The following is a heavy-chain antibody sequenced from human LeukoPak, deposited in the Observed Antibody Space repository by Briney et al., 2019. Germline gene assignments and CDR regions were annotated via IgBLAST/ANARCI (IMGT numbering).Heavy chain of an antibody. J-gene: IGHJ4*02. CDR1: GFTFSSYS. V-gene: IGHV3-48*04. D-gene: IGHD4-11*01. CDR3: ARGNYPADY. Sequence: GGSLRLSCAASGFTFSSYSMNWVRQAPGKGLEWVSDISSGSSTIYYADSVKGRFTISRDNAKNSLYLQMNSLRAEDTALYYCARGNYPADYWGQGTLVTVSS. CDR2: ISSGSSTI.